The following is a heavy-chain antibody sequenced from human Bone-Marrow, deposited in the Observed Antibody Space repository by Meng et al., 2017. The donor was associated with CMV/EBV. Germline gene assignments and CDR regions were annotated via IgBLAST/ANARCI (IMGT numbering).Heavy chain of an antibody. CDR1: GYTFTGYH. V-gene: IGHV1-2*02. CDR3: ARERPADYTTNSRHGYYFDY. J-gene: IGHJ4*02. D-gene: IGHD4-11*01. CDR2: IDPNRGVT. Sequence: ASVKVSCKASGYTFTGYHLHWVRQAPGHGLEWMGWIDPNRGVTNYAQKSQGRVTMTADTSISTAYMEMSRLRSDDTVVYYCARERPADYTTNSRHGYYFDYWGQGTLVTVSS.